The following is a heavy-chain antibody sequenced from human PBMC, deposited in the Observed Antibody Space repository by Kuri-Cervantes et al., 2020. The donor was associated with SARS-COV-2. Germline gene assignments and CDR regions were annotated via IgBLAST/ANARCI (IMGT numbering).Heavy chain of an antibody. CDR3: AKDFWSGYYYFDY. D-gene: IGHD3-3*01. J-gene: IGHJ4*02. CDR2: IRYDGSNK. CDR1: GFTFSSYG. Sequence: GESLKISCAAFGFTFSSYGMHWVRQAPGKGLEWVAFIRYDGSNKYYADSVKGRFTISRDNSKNTLYLQMNSLRAEDTAVYYCAKDFWSGYYYFDYWGQGTLVTVSS. V-gene: IGHV3-30*02.